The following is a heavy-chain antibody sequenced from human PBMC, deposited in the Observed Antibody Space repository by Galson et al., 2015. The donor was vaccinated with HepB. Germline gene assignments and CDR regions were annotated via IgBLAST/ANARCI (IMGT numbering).Heavy chain of an antibody. Sequence: SLRLSCAASGFTFTNARMNWVRQAPGKGLEWVGRIKSKTDYGEIDYAAPVNGRFTISRDDSKNTLYLQMKNLKIEDTAVYYCTWDRNYAFDSWGQGTLVTVSS. CDR2: IKSKTDYGEI. V-gene: IGHV3-15*01. CDR1: GFTFTNAR. D-gene: IGHD1-14*01. CDR3: TWDRNYAFDS. J-gene: IGHJ4*02.